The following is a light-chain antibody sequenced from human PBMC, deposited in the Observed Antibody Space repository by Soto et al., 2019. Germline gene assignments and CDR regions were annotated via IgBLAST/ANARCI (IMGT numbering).Light chain of an antibody. CDR1: QGISNS. CDR3: QRYNSVSFA. V-gene: IGKV1-27*01. J-gene: IGKJ3*01. Sequence: DIQMTQSPSSLSASIGDRVTITCRASQGISNSLAWYQQKPGKAPNLLIYAASTLQSGVPSRFSGSGSGTDFTLTISSLQPEDVATYYCQRYNSVSFAFGPGTKVDIK. CDR2: AAS.